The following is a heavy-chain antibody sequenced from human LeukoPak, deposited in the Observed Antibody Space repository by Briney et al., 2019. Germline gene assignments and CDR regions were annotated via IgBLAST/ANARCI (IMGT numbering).Heavy chain of an antibody. J-gene: IGHJ4*02. V-gene: IGHV3-21*01. CDR1: GFTFSTYS. CDR3: ARGRGVNSNFDY. D-gene: IGHD4-23*01. CDR2: ISSSRGHT. Sequence: GGSLRLSCAASGFTFSTYSMNWVRQAPGKGLEWVSSISSSRGHTSYADSVKGRFTISRDNAENSLNLQMSSLRAEDTAGYYCARGRGVNSNFDYWGQGTLVTVSS.